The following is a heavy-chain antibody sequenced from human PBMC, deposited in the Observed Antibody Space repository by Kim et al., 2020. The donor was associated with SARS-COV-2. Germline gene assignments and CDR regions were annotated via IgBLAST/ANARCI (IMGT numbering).Heavy chain of an antibody. V-gene: IGHV3-30-3*01. Sequence: GGSLRLSCADSGFTFSSYAMHWVRQAPGKGLEWVAVISYDGSNKYYADSVKGRFTISRDNSKNTLYLQMNSLRAEDTAVYYCARDVGEPTKGIQSGYWGQGTLVTVSS. J-gene: IGHJ4*02. CDR3: ARDVGEPTKGIQSGY. CDR2: ISYDGSNK. CDR1: GFTFSSYA. D-gene: IGHD6-13*01.